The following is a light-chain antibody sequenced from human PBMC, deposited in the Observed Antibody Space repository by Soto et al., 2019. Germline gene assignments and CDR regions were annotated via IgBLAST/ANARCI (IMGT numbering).Light chain of an antibody. CDR1: SSDVGSFNF. Sequence: QSLLTQPSSVSGSPGQSITISCPRTSSDVGSFNFVSWYQQHPGKVPKVLIYEVTKRPSGVSDRFSGSKSGNTASLTISGLQAEDEADYYCCSDAGRSSYVFGTGTKVTVL. CDR3: CSDAGRSSYV. CDR2: EVT. V-gene: IGLV2-23*02. J-gene: IGLJ1*01.